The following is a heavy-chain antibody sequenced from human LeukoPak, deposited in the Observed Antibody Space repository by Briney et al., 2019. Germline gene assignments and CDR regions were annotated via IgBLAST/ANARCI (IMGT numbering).Heavy chain of an antibody. J-gene: IGHJ4*02. V-gene: IGHV3-74*01. CDR1: GFTFSSYW. CDR3: AKGVSTSRYTRRCGYFDY. D-gene: IGHD2-2*02. Sequence: GGSLRLSCAASGFTFSSYWMHWVRQAPGKGLVWVSRINTDGSTTSYADSVKGRFTISRDNSKNTLYLQMNSLRAEDTAVYYCAKGVSTSRYTRRCGYFDYWGQGTLVTVSS. CDR2: INTDGSTT.